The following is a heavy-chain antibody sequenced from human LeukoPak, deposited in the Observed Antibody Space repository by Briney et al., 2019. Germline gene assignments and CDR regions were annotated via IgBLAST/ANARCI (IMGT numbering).Heavy chain of an antibody. CDR1: GFTFSRYW. D-gene: IGHD2-2*02. J-gene: IGHJ4*02. CDR2: INSDGSSA. V-gene: IGHV3-74*01. Sequence: GGSLRLSCAAFGFTFSRYWMSWVRQTPGRGLVWVSRINSDGSSATYADSVKGRITISRDNAKNSLYLQMNSLRAEDTAVYYCARGWRYQLPYPLFFDYWGQGTLVTVSS. CDR3: ARGWRYQLPYPLFFDY.